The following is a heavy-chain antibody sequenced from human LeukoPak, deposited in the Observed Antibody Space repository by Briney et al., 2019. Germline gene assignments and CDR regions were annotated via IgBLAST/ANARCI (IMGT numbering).Heavy chain of an antibody. D-gene: IGHD3-10*01. CDR2: IYYSGST. Sequence: SETLSLTCTVSGGSISSSSYYWGWIRQPPGKGLEWIGSIYYSGSTYYNPSLKSRVTISVDTSKNQFSLKLSSVTAADTAVYYCARDYYGSGSYYWFDPWGQGTLVTVSS. V-gene: IGHV4-39*07. J-gene: IGHJ5*02. CDR3: ARDYYGSGSYYWFDP. CDR1: GGSISSSSYY.